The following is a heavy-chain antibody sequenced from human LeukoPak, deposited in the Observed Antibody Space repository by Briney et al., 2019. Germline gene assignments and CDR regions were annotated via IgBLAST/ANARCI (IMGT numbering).Heavy chain of an antibody. CDR2: IYTSGST. D-gene: IGHD3-10*01. V-gene: IGHV4-61*02. J-gene: IGHJ4*02. CDR1: GGSISSSSYY. Sequence: SETLSLTCTVSGGSISSSSYYWSWIRQPAGKGLEWIGRIYTSGSTNYNPSLKSRVTISVDTSKNQFSLKLSSVTAADTAVYYCARAAVVRGVIIPDYWGQGTLVTVSS. CDR3: ARAAVVRGVIIPDY.